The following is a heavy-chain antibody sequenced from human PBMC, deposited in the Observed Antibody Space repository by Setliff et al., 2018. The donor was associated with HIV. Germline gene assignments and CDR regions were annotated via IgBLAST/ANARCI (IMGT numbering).Heavy chain of an antibody. CDR1: GGSITGYY. CDR2: IYYSGNT. J-gene: IGHJ4*02. CDR3: ARRIYGNNPYFDY. Sequence: SETLSLTCTVSGGSITGYYWSWIRQPPGKGLEWIGWIYYSGNTRYNPSLKSRVTISVDTSQNQFSLKLSSVTAADTAIYYCARRIYGNNPYFDYWSQGTLVTVSS. D-gene: IGHD4-17*01. V-gene: IGHV4-59*08.